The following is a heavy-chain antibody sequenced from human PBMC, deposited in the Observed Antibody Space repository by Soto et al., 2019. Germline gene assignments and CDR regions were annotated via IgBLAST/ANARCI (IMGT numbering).Heavy chain of an antibody. CDR2: INSDGSST. Sequence: PGGSLRLSCAASGFTFSRYWMHWVRQAPGKGLVWVSRINSDGSSTNYADSVKGRFTISRDNAKNTLYLQMNSLRAEDTAIYYCARTAIVLTIDYWGQGTPVTVSS. CDR3: ARTAIVLTIDY. V-gene: IGHV3-74*01. J-gene: IGHJ4*02. D-gene: IGHD5-18*01. CDR1: GFTFSRYW.